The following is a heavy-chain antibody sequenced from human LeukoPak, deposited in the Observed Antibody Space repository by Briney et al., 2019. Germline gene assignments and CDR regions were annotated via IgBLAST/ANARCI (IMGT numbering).Heavy chain of an antibody. J-gene: IGHJ4*02. Sequence: PSETLSLTCTVSGGSISSYYWSWIRQPPGKGLEWIGYIYYSGSTNYNPSLKSRVTISVDTSKNQFSLKLSSVTAADTAVYYCARQWLGLFDYWGQGTLVTVSS. D-gene: IGHD6-19*01. V-gene: IGHV4-59*08. CDR3: ARQWLGLFDY. CDR1: GGSISSYY. CDR2: IYYSGST.